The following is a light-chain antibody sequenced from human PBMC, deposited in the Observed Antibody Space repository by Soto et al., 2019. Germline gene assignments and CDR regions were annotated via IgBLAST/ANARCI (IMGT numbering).Light chain of an antibody. CDR2: GAS. CDR1: QSVSSNY. J-gene: IGKJ1*01. Sequence: ERVLTQSPGTLSLSPGESATLSCRASQSVSSNYLAWYQQEPGQAPRLLIYGASTRATGIPDRFSGSGSGTDFTLTISRLEPEDSAVYYCQQYGSSPTWTCGQGTKVDIK. CDR3: QQYGSSPTWT. V-gene: IGKV3-20*01.